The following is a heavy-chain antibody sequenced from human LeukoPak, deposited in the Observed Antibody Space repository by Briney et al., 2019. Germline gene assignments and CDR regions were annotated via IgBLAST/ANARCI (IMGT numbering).Heavy chain of an antibody. J-gene: IGHJ5*02. CDR3: AKDVYYDILTGYQAGLFDP. D-gene: IGHD3-9*01. CDR2: ISGSGDNT. V-gene: IGHV3-23*01. CDR1: GFTFSSYA. Sequence: GGSLRLSCAASGFTFSSYAMNWVRQAPGKGLEWISSISGSGDNTYYADSVKGRFTISRDNSKNTLYLQMNSLRPEDTAVYYCAKDVYYDILTGYQAGLFDPWGQGTLVTVSS.